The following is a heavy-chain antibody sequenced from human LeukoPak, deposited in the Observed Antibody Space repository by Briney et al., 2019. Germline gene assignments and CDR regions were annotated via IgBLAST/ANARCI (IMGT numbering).Heavy chain of an antibody. D-gene: IGHD2-15*01. J-gene: IGHJ1*01. Sequence: ASVKVSCKASGGSLSSFALNWVRQTPGQGLEWMGGIIPIFGSTNCAQKFQVRVTITADESTNTAYTELSSLRSEDTGVYYCARVMVVAGNGGYFLYWGQGTLVTVSS. CDR2: IIPIFGST. CDR1: GGSLSSFA. CDR3: ARVMVVAGNGGYFLY. V-gene: IGHV1-69*13.